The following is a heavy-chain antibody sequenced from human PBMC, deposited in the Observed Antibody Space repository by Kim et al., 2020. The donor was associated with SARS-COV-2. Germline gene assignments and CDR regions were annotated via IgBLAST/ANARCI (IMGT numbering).Heavy chain of an antibody. CDR2: INPNSGGT. V-gene: IGHV1-2*02. CDR3: ARDLIVAAAGTGFYY. J-gene: IGHJ4*02. D-gene: IGHD6-13*01. CDR1: GYTFTGYY. Sequence: ASVKVSCKASGYTFTGYYMHWVRQAPGQGLEWMGWINPNSGGTNYAQKFQGRVTMTRDTSISTAYMELSRLRSDDTAVYYCARDLIVAAAGTGFYYWGQGTLVTVSS.